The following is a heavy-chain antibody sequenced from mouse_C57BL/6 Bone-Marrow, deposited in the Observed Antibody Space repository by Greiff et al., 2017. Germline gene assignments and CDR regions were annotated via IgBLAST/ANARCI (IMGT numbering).Heavy chain of an antibody. CDR2: IRLKSDNYAT. J-gene: IGHJ1*03. D-gene: IGHD1-1*01. CDR1: GFTFSNYW. CDR3: TFITPVVPSYFDV. Sequence: DVKLVESGGGLVQPGGSMKLSCVASGFTFSNYWMNWVRQSPEKGLEWVAQIRLKSDNYATHYAVSVKGRFTISRNDSKSSVYLQMNNIRAEDTRIYYCTFITPVVPSYFDVWGTGTTVTVSS. V-gene: IGHV6-3*01.